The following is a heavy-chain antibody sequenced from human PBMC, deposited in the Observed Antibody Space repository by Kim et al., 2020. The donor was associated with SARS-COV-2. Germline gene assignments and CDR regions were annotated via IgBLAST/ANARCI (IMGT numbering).Heavy chain of an antibody. CDR2: IYSGGST. D-gene: IGHD6-13*01. V-gene: IGHV3-53*01. CDR3: AREVIAAGTY. Sequence: GGSLRLSCAASGFTVSSYYMSWVRQAPGKGLEWVAVIYSGGSTYYADSVKGRFTISRDNSKNTLYLQMNSLRAEDTAVYYCAREVIAAGTYCGQGALVTLSS. J-gene: IGHJ4*02. CDR1: GFTVSSYY.